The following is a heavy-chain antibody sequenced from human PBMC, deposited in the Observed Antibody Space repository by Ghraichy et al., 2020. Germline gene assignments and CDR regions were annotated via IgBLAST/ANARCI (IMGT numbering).Heavy chain of an antibody. J-gene: IGHJ4*02. CDR2: INHSGST. CDR3: ARSMYYDSSGSPPAGLVY. Sequence: SETLSLTCAVYGGSFSGYYWSWIRQPPGKGLEWIGEINHSGSTNYNPSLKSRVTISVDTSKNQFSLKLSSVTAADTAVYYCARSMYYDSSGSPPAGLVYWGQGTLVTVSS. V-gene: IGHV4-34*01. D-gene: IGHD3-22*01. CDR1: GGSFSGYY.